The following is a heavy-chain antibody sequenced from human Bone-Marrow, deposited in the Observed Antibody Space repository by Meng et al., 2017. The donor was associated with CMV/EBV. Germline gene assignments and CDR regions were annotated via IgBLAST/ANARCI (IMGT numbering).Heavy chain of an antibody. Sequence: ASVKVSCKASGYTFTSYDINWVRQATGQGLEWMGWMNPNSGNTGYAQKFQGRVTMTRNTSISTAYMELSSLRSEDTAVYYCARVEVYCSSTSCSDAFDIWDQGTMVTVSS. J-gene: IGHJ3*02. D-gene: IGHD2-2*01. CDR3: ARVEVYCSSTSCSDAFDI. V-gene: IGHV1-8*01. CDR2: MNPNSGNT. CDR1: GYTFTSYD.